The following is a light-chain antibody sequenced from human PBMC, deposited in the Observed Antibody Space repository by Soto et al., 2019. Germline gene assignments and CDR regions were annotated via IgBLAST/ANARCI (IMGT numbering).Light chain of an antibody. CDR2: EVT. Sequence: QSVLTQPPSASGSPGQSVTISCTGTSSDVGGYNYVSWYQQYPGRAPKLMIYEVTKRPSGVPDRFSGSKSGNTASLTVSGLQAEDEADYYCSSHAARHNFYSVFGGGTKVTVL. CDR3: SSHAARHNFYSV. CDR1: SSDVGGYNY. J-gene: IGLJ3*02. V-gene: IGLV2-8*01.